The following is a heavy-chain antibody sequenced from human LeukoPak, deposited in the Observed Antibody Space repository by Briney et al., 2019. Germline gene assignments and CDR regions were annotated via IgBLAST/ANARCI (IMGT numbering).Heavy chain of an antibody. D-gene: IGHD1-14*01. CDR3: ARGRRQYYYYGMNV. J-gene: IGHJ6*02. Sequence: SSQTLSLTCAVYGGSFSGYYWSWIRQPPGKGLEWIGEINHSGSTNYNPSLKSRVTISVDTSKNQFSLKLSSVTAADTAVYYCARGRRQYYYYGMNVWGQGTTVTVSS. CDR1: GGSFSGYY. CDR2: INHSGST. V-gene: IGHV4-34*01.